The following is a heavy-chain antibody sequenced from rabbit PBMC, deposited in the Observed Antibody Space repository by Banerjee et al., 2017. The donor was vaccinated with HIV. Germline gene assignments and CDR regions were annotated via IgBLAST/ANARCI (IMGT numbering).Heavy chain of an antibody. CDR2: IYPDYGST. J-gene: IGHJ4*01. CDR3: ARGDGAYAGYDGL. V-gene: IGHV1S45*01. D-gene: IGHD7-1*01. CDR1: GIDFSSYG. Sequence: QEQVVESGGGLVTLGGSLKLSCKASGIDFSSYGISWVRQAPGKGLEWIAYIYPDYGSTDYATWAKGRFTISKTSSTTVTLQMTSLTAADTATYFCARGDGAYAGYDGLWGPGTLVTVS.